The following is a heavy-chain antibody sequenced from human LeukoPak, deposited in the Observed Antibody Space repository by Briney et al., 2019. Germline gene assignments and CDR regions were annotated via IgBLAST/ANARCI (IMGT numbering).Heavy chain of an antibody. V-gene: IGHV4-61*05. D-gene: IGHD3-10*01. Sequence: SQTLSLTCNVSGGSISSSTYYWGWIRQPPGKGLEWIGYLYYSGSTNSNPSLKSRVTMSVDTSKNQFSLKLRSVTAADTAVYYCARGGSGISNAFDIWGQGTMVTVSS. CDR1: GGSISSSTYY. CDR3: ARGGSGISNAFDI. CDR2: LYYSGST. J-gene: IGHJ3*02.